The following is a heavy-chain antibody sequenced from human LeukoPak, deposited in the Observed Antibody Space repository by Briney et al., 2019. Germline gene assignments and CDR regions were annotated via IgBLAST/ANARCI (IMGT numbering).Heavy chain of an antibody. CDR1: GFTFSSYW. CDR3: ARDHPLTSGDAFDI. CDR2: IKQDGSEK. D-gene: IGHD7-27*01. Sequence: PGGSLRLSCAASGFTFSSYWMSWVRQAPGKGLEWVANIKQDGSEKYYVDSVKGRFTISRDNAKNSLYLQMNSLRAEDTAVYYCARDHPLTSGDAFDIWGQGTMVTVSS. V-gene: IGHV3-7*01. J-gene: IGHJ3*02.